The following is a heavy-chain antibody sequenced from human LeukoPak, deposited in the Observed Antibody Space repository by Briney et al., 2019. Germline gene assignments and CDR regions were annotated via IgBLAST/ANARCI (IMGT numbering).Heavy chain of an antibody. V-gene: IGHV3-15*01. J-gene: IGHJ4*02. Sequence: GGSLRLSCAASGFSFSNAWMSWDRQAPGKGLEWVGRVKSKTDGETTDYAAPVKGRFTISRDDSKNMLYLQMNSLKTEDTAVYYCTTDSRFKGSSWSPFGFWGQGTLVTVSS. CDR3: TTDSRFKGSSWSPFGF. CDR2: VKSKTDGETT. CDR1: GFSFSNAW. D-gene: IGHD6-13*01.